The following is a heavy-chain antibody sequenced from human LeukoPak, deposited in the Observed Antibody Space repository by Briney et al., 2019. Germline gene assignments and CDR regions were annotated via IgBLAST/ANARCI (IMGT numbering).Heavy chain of an antibody. Sequence: GASVKVSCKASGYTLTSYCLHWVRQAPGQGLEWMGLINPSGTTTYAQNFQGRVTMTRDTSASTAYMELSSLRSDDTAVYYCAKCSETGTTRWFDPWGQGTLVTVSS. J-gene: IGHJ5*02. D-gene: IGHD1-7*01. CDR2: INPSGTT. CDR3: AKCSETGTTRWFDP. CDR1: GYTLTSYC. V-gene: IGHV1-46*01.